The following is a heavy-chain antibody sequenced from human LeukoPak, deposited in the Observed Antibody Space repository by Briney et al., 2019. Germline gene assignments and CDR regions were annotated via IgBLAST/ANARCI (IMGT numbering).Heavy chain of an antibody. CDR3: ARYRGHYHDSSGYRD. Sequence: SETLSLTCSVSGGSIRGGTYYWGWIRQPPGKGLEWIGEINHSGSTNYNPSLKSRVTISVDTSKNQFSLKLSSVTAADTAVYYCARYRGHYHDSSGYRDWGQGTLVTVSS. V-gene: IGHV4-39*07. CDR2: INHSGST. J-gene: IGHJ4*02. CDR1: GGSIRGGTYY. D-gene: IGHD3-22*01.